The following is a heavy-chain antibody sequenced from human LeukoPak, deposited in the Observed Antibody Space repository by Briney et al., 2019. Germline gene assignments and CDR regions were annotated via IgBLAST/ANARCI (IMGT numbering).Heavy chain of an antibody. CDR1: GGSFSSYY. CDR2: IYYSGST. Sequence: SETLSLTCTVSGGSFSSYYWSWIRQPPGKGLEWIGYIYYSGSTDYNPSLKSRVTISVDTSKNQFSLKLSSVTAADTAVYYCARDADDYGDNWFDPWGQGTLVTVSS. J-gene: IGHJ5*02. V-gene: IGHV4-59*01. D-gene: IGHD4-17*01. CDR3: ARDADDYGDNWFDP.